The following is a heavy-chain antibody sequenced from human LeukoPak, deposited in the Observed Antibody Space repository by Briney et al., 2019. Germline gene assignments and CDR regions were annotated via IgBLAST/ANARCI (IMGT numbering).Heavy chain of an antibody. J-gene: IGHJ4*02. Sequence: GASVNLSCNTSGYSFPTYYINCVRQAPGQGLEWGGNISPPGGSTTYTDKFQGRVSITRDMYTSTGYMEVSSLRPEDTAVYYCAIVPRPGEQHCGYGAYWGKGTPVAVSS. CDR2: ISPPGGST. CDR3: AIVPRPGEQHCGYGAY. CDR1: GYSFPTYY. D-gene: IGHD2-21*01. V-gene: IGHV1-46*01.